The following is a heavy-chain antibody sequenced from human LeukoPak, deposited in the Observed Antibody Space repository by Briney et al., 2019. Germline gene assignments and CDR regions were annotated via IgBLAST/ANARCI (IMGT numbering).Heavy chain of an antibody. D-gene: IGHD4-17*01. J-gene: IGHJ4*02. V-gene: IGHV3-21*01. CDR1: GFTFSSYS. CDR3: AKRDLTTEFDY. Sequence: GGSLRLSCAASGFTFSSYSMNWVRQAPGKGLEWVSSISSSSSYIYYADSVKGRFTISRDNSKNTLSLQMNSLRTNDTAVYYCAKRDLTTEFDYWGQGTLVTVSS. CDR2: ISSSSSYI.